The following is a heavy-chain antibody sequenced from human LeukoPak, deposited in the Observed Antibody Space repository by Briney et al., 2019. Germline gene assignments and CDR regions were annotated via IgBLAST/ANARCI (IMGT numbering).Heavy chain of an antibody. J-gene: IGHJ3*02. Sequence: PSQTLSLTCAVSGGSISSGGYSWSWIRQPPGEGLEWIGYIYHSGSTYYNPSLKSRVTISVDRSKNQFSLKLSSVTAADTAVYYCARGSCGGDCPLGVDAFDIWGQGTMVTVSS. V-gene: IGHV4-30-2*01. D-gene: IGHD2-21*02. CDR3: ARGSCGGDCPLGVDAFDI. CDR1: GGSISSGGYS. CDR2: IYHSGST.